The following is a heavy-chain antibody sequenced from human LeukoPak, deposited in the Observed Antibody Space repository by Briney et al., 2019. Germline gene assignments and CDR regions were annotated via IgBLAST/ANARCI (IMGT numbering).Heavy chain of an antibody. CDR2: IHYSGST. Sequence: SETLSLTCSVSGVSITTSYWSWIRQPPGKGLEWIGFIHYSGSTNYNPSLKSRATISADTSNNQFSLKVTSVTAADTAVYYCARGYYDSSGYSNTFDNWGQGTTVTVSS. D-gene: IGHD3-22*01. J-gene: IGHJ3*02. CDR3: ARGYYDSSGYSNTFDN. V-gene: IGHV4-59*01. CDR1: GVSITTSY.